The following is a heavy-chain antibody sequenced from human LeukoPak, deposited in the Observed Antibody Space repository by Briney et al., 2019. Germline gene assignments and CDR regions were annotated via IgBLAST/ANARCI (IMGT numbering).Heavy chain of an antibody. CDR3: AKDGLSGVFWSGYSNY. CDR1: GFTFDDYG. V-gene: IGHV3-23*01. Sequence: GGSLRLSXAASGFTFDDYGMSWVSQAPGKGLEWVSAISGSGGSTYYADSVKGRFTISRDNSKNTLYLQMNSLRAEDTAVYYCAKDGLSGVFWSGYSNYWGQGTLVTVSS. D-gene: IGHD3-3*01. J-gene: IGHJ4*02. CDR2: ISGSGGST.